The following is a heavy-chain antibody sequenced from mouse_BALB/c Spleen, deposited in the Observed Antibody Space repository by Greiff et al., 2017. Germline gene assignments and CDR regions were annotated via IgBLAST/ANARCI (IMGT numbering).Heavy chain of an antibody. V-gene: IGHV1-4*02. CDR2: INPSSGYT. D-gene: IGHD2-1*01. Sequence: VQLQQSAAELARPGASVKMSCKASGYTFTSYTMHWVKQRPGQGLEWIGYINPSSGYTEYNQKFKDKTKLTADKSSSTAYMQLSSLTSEDSAVYYCARDLYGNYVAYWGQGTLVTVSA. J-gene: IGHJ3*01. CDR1: GYTFTSYT. CDR3: ARDLYGNYVAY.